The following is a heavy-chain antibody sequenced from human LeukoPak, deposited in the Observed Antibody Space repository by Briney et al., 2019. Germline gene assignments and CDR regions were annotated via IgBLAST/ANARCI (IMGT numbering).Heavy chain of an antibody. Sequence: ASVKVSCKASGYTFTSYDINRVRQATGQGLEWMGWMNPNSGNTGYAQKFQGRVTMTRNTSISTAYMELSSLRSEDTAVYYCAVFYSSSWHNRFDPWGQGTLVTVSS. V-gene: IGHV1-8*01. CDR3: AVFYSSSWHNRFDP. CDR2: MNPNSGNT. D-gene: IGHD6-13*01. J-gene: IGHJ5*02. CDR1: GYTFTSYD.